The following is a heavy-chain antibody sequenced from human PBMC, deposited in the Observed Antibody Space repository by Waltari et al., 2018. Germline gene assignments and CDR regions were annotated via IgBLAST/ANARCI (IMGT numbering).Heavy chain of an antibody. D-gene: IGHD3-16*01. CDR2: ISRTFGTA. V-gene: IGHV1-69*01. CDR1: GGTFSSYA. Sequence: QVQLVQSGAEVKKPGSSVKVSCKASGGTFSSYAISWVRQAPGQGLEWMGGISRTFGTANDAKRFRGRVRVTAEEPTSTAYRERGSLRSEDTGVYYWGGELGGGGWGQGTLVTVSS. CDR3: GGELGGGG. J-gene: IGHJ4*02.